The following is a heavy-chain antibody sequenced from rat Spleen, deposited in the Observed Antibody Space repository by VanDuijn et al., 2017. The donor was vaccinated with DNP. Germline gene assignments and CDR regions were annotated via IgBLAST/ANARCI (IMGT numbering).Heavy chain of an antibody. V-gene: IGHV5-19*01. CDR1: GFTFSNHW. J-gene: IGHJ2*01. CDR3: ATSTTVAHWFAY. Sequence: EVQLVESGGGLVQPGRSLKLSCAASGFTFSNHWVTWIRQVPGKGLEWVTSISSSAGSTSYRDSVKGRFTISRDNAKSTLYLQMDSLRSEDTATYYCATSTTVAHWFAYWGQGVMVTVSS. CDR2: ISSSAGST. D-gene: IGHD1-1*01.